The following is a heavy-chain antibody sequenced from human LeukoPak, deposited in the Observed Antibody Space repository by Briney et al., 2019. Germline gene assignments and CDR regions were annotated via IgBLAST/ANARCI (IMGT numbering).Heavy chain of an antibody. D-gene: IGHD3-16*02. CDR3: ARVWELSFDY. J-gene: IGHJ4*02. V-gene: IGHV3-53*01. CDR2: SYSGGST. Sequence: PGGSLKLSCAASGFTVSTDHMSWVRQAPGKGLEWVAVSYSGGSTYHAESVKGRFTISRDNSKNTLYLQMNSLRAEDTAVYYCARVWELSFDYWGQGSLVTVSS. CDR1: GFTVSTDH.